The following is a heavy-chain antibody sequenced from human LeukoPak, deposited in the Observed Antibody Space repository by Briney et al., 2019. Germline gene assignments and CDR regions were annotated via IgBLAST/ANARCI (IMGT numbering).Heavy chain of an antibody. CDR1: GYTFTSYG. J-gene: IGHJ5*02. V-gene: IGHV1-18*01. CDR3: ARYLFGAARTKWFDP. CDR2: ISAYNGNT. D-gene: IGHD6-6*01. Sequence: ASVKVSCKASGYTFTSYGISWVRQAPGQGLEWMGWISAYNGNTNYAQKLQCRVTMTTDTSTSTAYMELRSLRSDDTAVYYCARYLFGAARTKWFDPWGQGTLVSVSS.